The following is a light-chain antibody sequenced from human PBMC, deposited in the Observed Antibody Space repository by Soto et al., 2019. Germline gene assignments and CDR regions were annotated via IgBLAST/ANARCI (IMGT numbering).Light chain of an antibody. V-gene: IGKV1-5*01. CDR2: EAT. J-gene: IGKJ1*01. Sequence: DIQMTQSPSTLSASVGDRVTLTCRASRSVHCLAWYQQKPGTAPKLLLYEATSLQSGVPSRFSGSGSGTEFTLSINGLQPDDFATYCCQQYYSYPWTFGQGTTVAIK. CDR1: RSVHC. CDR3: QQYYSYPWT.